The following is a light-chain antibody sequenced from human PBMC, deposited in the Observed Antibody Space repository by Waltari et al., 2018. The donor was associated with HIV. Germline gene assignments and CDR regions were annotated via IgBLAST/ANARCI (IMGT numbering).Light chain of an antibody. J-gene: IGKJ4*01. V-gene: IGKV1D-12*01. CDR3: QQAFSFPHT. CDR2: GAS. CDR1: QSVGDK. Sequence: DIQLTQAPSSVSVFVGGNVSITCRASQSVGDKLACYQVKTGEAPKLLIYGASKLQSGVPSRFAAAVSGPEFSLTITGLQSDDSGAYCCQQAFSFPHTFGGGT.